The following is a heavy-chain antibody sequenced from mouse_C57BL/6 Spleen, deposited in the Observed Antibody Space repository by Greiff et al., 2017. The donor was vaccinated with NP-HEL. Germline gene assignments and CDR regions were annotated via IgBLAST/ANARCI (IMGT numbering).Heavy chain of an antibody. CDR2: IYPGDGDT. CDR1: GYAFSSYW. J-gene: IGHJ4*01. V-gene: IGHV1-80*01. CDR3: ARQPNIYYTMDY. Sequence: QVQLQQSGAELVKPGASVKISCKASGYAFSSYWMNWVKQRLGKGLEWIGQIYPGDGDTNYNGKFKGKATLTADKSSSTAYMQLSSLTSEASAVYFCARQPNIYYTMDYWGQGTTVTVSS.